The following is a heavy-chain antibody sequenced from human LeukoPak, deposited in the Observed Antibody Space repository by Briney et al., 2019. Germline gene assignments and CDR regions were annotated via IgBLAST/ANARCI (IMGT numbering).Heavy chain of an antibody. CDR3: ARGGIAAQRRDVFDI. CDR2: ISSSSSYI. CDR1: GFTFSSYS. J-gene: IGHJ3*02. V-gene: IGHV3-21*01. Sequence: PGGSLRLSCAASGFTFSSYSMNWVRQAPGKGLEWVSSISSSSSYIYYAESVKGRFTISRDNAKNSLYLQMNSLRAEDTAVYYCARGGIAAQRRDVFDIWGQGTMVFVSS. D-gene: IGHD6-13*01.